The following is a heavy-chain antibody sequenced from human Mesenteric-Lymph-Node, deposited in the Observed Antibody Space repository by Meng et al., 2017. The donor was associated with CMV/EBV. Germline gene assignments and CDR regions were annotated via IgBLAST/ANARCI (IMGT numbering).Heavy chain of an antibody. V-gene: IGHV3-30*02. D-gene: IGHD6-6*01. CDR2: IRFDEGNR. CDR1: GFTFSSYG. Sequence: GGSLRLSCAASGFTFSSYGMHWVRQAPGKGLEWVAFIRFDEGNRYHADSAKGRLTVSRDNSKNTLYLQMNSLRAEDTAVYYCAKDFIEGRYSSSSPFDYWGQGTLVTVSS. J-gene: IGHJ4*02. CDR3: AKDFIEGRYSSSSPFDY.